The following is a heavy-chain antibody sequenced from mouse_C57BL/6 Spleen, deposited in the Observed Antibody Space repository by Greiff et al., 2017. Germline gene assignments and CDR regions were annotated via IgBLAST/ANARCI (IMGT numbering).Heavy chain of an antibody. CDR1: GYTFTSYW. CDR3: ARHGSSYGYFDV. CDR2: IDPSDSET. Sequence: VQLQQPGAELVRPGSSVKLSCKASGYTFTSYWMHWVKQRPIQGLEWIGNIDPSDSETHYNQKFKDKATLTVDKSSSTACMQLSSLTSEDSAVYYCARHGSSYGYFDVWGTGTTVTVSS. V-gene: IGHV1-52*01. D-gene: IGHD1-1*01. J-gene: IGHJ1*03.